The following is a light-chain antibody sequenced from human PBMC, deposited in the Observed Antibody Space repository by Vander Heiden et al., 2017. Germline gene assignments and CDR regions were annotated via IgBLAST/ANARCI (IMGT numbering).Light chain of an antibody. CDR2: EVS. J-gene: IGLJ2*01. CDR1: SCDVGSYNL. V-gene: IGLV2-23*02. Sequence: SALTQPASVSGSPVQSLTISFTGTSCDVGSYNLVSWYQQPPGKAPKLMIYEVSKRPSGVSNRFSGSKSGNTASLTISGLQAEDEADYYCCSYAGSSTYVVFGGGTKLTVL. CDR3: CSYAGSSTYVV.